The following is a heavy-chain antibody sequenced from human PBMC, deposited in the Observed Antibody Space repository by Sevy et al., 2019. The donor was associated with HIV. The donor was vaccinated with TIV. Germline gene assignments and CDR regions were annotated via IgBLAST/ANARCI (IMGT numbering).Heavy chain of an antibody. Sequence: GGSLRLSCAGSGFRFSDYSMHWVRQAPGKGLEWVSFFSDNGSKKYLAVSMKGRFTISRDNSKDIVFLQVHSPRGADTAIYYCAKDRYFNGVYTDHWGQATLVTVSS. D-gene: IGHD2-21*01. CDR2: FSDNGSKK. V-gene: IGHV3-30*18. J-gene: IGHJ4*02. CDR3: AKDRYFNGVYTDH. CDR1: GFRFSDYS.